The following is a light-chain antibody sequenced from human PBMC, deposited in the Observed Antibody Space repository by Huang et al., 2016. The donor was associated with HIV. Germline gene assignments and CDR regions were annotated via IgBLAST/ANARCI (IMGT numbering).Light chain of an antibody. V-gene: IGKV1-39*01. CDR2: AAS. CDR3: QQSYNTPLT. Sequence: DIQMTQSPSSLSASVGNRVTITCRASQSINSYLNWYQQKPGKAPKVLIYAASSLQSGKPSRLSCSVSGTDFTLTINSLQPEDFAIYYCQQSYNTPLTFGGGTGLEI. CDR1: QSINSY. J-gene: IGKJ4*01.